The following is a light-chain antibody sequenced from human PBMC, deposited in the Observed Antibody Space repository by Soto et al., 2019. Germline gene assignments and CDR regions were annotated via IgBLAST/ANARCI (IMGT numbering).Light chain of an antibody. Sequence: DIQMTQSPSSLSASVGDRVTITCRASQGIGNFLAWYQQKPGKVPKLLIYAASTLQSGVPSRFSGSGSGTDFTLTISSLQPEDVATYYCQKYTSAPLTFGPGTNVDI. CDR1: QGIGNF. J-gene: IGKJ3*01. CDR2: AAS. V-gene: IGKV1-27*01. CDR3: QKYTSAPLT.